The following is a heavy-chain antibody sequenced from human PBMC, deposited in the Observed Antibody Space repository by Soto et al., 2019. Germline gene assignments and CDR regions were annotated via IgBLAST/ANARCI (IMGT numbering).Heavy chain of an antibody. Sequence: ASVKVSCKASGGTFSSYAISWVRQAPGQGLEWMGGIIPIFGTANYAQKFQGRVTITADESTSTAYMELSSLRSEDTAVYYCARDLCGGDCYPDAFDIWGQGTMVTVSS. J-gene: IGHJ3*02. D-gene: IGHD2-21*02. CDR2: IIPIFGTA. CDR3: ARDLCGGDCYPDAFDI. CDR1: GGTFSSYA. V-gene: IGHV1-69*13.